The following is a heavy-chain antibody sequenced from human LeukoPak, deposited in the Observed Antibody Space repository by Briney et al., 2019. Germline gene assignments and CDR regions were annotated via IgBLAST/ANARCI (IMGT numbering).Heavy chain of an antibody. CDR1: GGSISSGDYY. Sequence: TSETLSLTCTVSGGSISSGDYYWSWIRQPPGKGLEWIGYIYYSGSTYYNPSLKSRVTISVDTSKNQFSLKLSSVTAADTAVYYCASDTGYSSSWQLNWGQGTLVTVSS. J-gene: IGHJ4*02. V-gene: IGHV4-30-4*01. D-gene: IGHD6-13*01. CDR2: IYYSGST. CDR3: ASDTGYSSSWQLN.